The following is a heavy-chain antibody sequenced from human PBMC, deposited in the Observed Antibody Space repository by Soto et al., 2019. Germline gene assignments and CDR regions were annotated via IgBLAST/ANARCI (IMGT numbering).Heavy chain of an antibody. V-gene: IGHV3-23*01. CDR3: AKDLRSIAARPLDYFDY. Sequence: EVQLLESGGGLVQPGGSLRLSCAASGFTFSSYAMSWVRQAPGKGLEWVSAISGSGGSTYYADSVKGRFTISRDNSKNTLYLQMNRLRAEDTAVYYCAKDLRSIAARPLDYFDYWGQGTLVTVSS. CDR1: GFTFSSYA. CDR2: ISGSGGST. D-gene: IGHD6-6*01. J-gene: IGHJ4*02.